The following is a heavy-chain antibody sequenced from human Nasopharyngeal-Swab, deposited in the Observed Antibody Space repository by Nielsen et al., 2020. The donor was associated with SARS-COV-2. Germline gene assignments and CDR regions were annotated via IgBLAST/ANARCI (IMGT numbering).Heavy chain of an antibody. V-gene: IGHV4-59*13. CDR2: IYYSGST. J-gene: IGHJ4*02. CDR3: ARDMGESSGWPDPFDY. Sequence: PGKGLEWIGCIYYSGSTNYNPSLRSRVTISVDTSKNQFSLKLSSVTAADTAVYYCARDMGESSGWPDPFDYWGQGTLVTVSS. D-gene: IGHD6-19*01.